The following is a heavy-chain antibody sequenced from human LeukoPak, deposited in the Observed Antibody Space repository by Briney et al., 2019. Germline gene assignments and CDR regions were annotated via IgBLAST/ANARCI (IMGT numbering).Heavy chain of an antibody. J-gene: IGHJ4*02. CDR1: GYSISSGYY. D-gene: IGHD2-15*01. V-gene: IGHV4-38-2*02. CDR2: IYHSGST. Sequence: PSETLSLTCTVSGYSISSGYYWGWIRQPPGKGLEWIGSIYHSGSTYYNPSLKSRVTISVDTSKNQFSLKLSSVTAADTAVYYCAREISSLHDYWGQGTLVTVSS. CDR3: AREISSLHDY.